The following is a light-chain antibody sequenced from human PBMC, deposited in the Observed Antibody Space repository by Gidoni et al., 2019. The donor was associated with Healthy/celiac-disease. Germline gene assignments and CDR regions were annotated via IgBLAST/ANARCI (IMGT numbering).Light chain of an antibody. V-gene: IGKV1-33*01. CDR3: QQYDNLPVT. Sequence: DIQMTKSPSSLSASVGDRVTITCQASQDISNYLNWYQQKPGKAPKLLIYDASNLETGVPSRFSGSGSGTDFTFTISSLQPEDIATYYCQQYDNLPVTFGGGPKVEIK. CDR2: DAS. CDR1: QDISNY. J-gene: IGKJ4*01.